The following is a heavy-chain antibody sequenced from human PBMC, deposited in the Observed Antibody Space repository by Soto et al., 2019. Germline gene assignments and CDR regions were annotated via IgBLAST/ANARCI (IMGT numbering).Heavy chain of an antibody. J-gene: IGHJ4*02. CDR3: ERSVSGYHFDY. D-gene: IGHD3-22*01. CDR1: GYTFTSYA. Sequence: ASVKVSCKASGYTFTSYAMHWVRQAPGQRLEWMGWINAGNGNTKYSQKFQGRVTITRDTSASTAYMELSSLRSEDTAVYYCERSVSGYHFDYWGQGTLVTVSS. V-gene: IGHV1-3*01. CDR2: INAGNGNT.